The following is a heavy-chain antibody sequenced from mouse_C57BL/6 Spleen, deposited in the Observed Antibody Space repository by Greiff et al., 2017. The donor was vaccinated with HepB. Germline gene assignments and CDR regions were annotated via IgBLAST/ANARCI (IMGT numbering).Heavy chain of an antibody. J-gene: IGHJ4*01. Sequence: VKLMESGAELVKPGASVKISCKASGYAFSSYWMNWVKQRPGKGLEWIGQIYPGDGDTNYNGKFKGKATLTADKSSSTAYMQLSSLTSEDSAVYFWARGKGANYDYAMDYWGQGTSVTVSS. CDR2: IYPGDGDT. D-gene: IGHD2-1*01. CDR3: ARGKGANYDYAMDY. CDR1: GYAFSSYW. V-gene: IGHV1-80*01.